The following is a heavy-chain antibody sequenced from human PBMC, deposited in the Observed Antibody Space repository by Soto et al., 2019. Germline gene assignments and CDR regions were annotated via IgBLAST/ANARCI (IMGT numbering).Heavy chain of an antibody. V-gene: IGHV4-59*01. Sequence: QVQLQESGPGLVKPSETLSLTCTVSGGSISSYYWSWIWQPPGKGLEWIGYIYHSGRTNYNPSLKRLVDILXDTSKKQFSLKLSSVTAADTAVYYCAGGSWYYFDYWGQGTLVTVSS. J-gene: IGHJ4*02. CDR1: GGSISSYY. CDR2: IYHSGRT. D-gene: IGHD6-13*01. CDR3: AGGSWYYFDY.